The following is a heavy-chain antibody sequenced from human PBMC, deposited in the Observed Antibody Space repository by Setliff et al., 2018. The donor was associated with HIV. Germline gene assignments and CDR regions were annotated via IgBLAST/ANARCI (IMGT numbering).Heavy chain of an antibody. Sequence: PSETLSLTCTVSGGSISRSHLYWGWIRQPPGKGLEWIGSIFYTGSTYYYNPSLKSRVTISVDASNNQFSLKLSSVTATDTAVYYCARSPAAEGFWGQGTPVTVS. CDR1: GGSISRSHLY. D-gene: IGHD6-13*01. J-gene: IGHJ4*02. CDR2: IFYTGSTY. CDR3: ARSPAAEGF. V-gene: IGHV4-39*01.